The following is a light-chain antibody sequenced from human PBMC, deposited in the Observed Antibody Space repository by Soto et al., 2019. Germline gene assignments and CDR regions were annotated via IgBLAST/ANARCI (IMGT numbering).Light chain of an antibody. J-gene: IGLJ1*01. Sequence: QSVLTEPASWSGSPGQSITSSCAGTGSDVGGYIRVSWYQQHPGKAPKLLICEVNTRPSGISNRFSGSKSGDTASLTISGLQAEDEDDYLCCSQAGPVAYVFGTGTKVTVL. CDR1: GSDVGGYIR. CDR3: CSQAGPVAYV. V-gene: IGLV2-23*02. CDR2: EVN.